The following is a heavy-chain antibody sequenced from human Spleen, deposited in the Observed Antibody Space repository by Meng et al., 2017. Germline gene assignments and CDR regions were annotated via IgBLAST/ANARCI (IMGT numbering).Heavy chain of an antibody. Sequence: QVQLQGSGPGLVRPSETLSLTCAVSGGSISPYYWSWIRQPPGKGLEWIGYIHYSGSTNYNPSLKSRVTISVDTSKNQFSLKLSSVTVADTAVYYCARHVDTVMVFDNWGQGTLVTVSS. CDR3: ARHVDTVMVFDN. V-gene: IGHV4-59*01. CDR1: GGSISPYY. J-gene: IGHJ4*02. CDR2: IHYSGST. D-gene: IGHD5-18*01.